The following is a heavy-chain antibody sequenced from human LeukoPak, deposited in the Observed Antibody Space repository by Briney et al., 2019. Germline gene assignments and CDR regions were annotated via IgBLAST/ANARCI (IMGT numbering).Heavy chain of an antibody. Sequence: SETLSLTCTVSGGSISSSSYYWGWIRQPPGKGLEWIGSIYYSGSTYYNPSLKSRVTISVDTSKNQFSLKLSSVTAADTAVYYCARVDLEWLLSDAFDIWGQGTMVTVSS. CDR3: ARVDLEWLLSDAFDI. CDR2: IYYSGST. CDR1: GGSISSSSYY. D-gene: IGHD3-3*01. J-gene: IGHJ3*02. V-gene: IGHV4-39*07.